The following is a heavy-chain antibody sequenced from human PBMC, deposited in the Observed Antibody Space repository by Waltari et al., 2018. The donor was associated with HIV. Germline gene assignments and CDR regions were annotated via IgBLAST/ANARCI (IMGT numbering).Heavy chain of an antibody. CDR2: ISGSGATT. J-gene: IGHJ4*02. CDR3: AKRPSSSNLGWYFDY. Sequence: EVQLLESGGGLVQPGGSLRLSCAASGFTFITYAMTGVRQAPGKGLEWVSVISGSGATTYYAASVKGRFTISRDNSKNTLYLQISSLRAEDTAVYYCAKRPSSSNLGWYFDYWGQGTLVTVSS. D-gene: IGHD6-6*01. CDR1: GFTFITYA. V-gene: IGHV3-23*01.